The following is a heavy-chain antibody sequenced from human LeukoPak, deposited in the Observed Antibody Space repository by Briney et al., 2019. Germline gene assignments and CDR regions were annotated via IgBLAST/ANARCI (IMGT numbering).Heavy chain of an antibody. D-gene: IGHD2-2*01. V-gene: IGHV1-2*02. J-gene: IGHJ5*02. CDR1: GYTFTGYY. CDR2: INPNSGGT. CDR3: ARDLCSRTSCLRFDP. Sequence: GASVKVSCKASGYTFTGYYVHWVRQAPGQGLEWMGWINPNSGGTNYAQKFQGRVTMTRDTSISTAYMELSRLRSDDTAVYYCARDLCSRTSCLRFDPWGQGTLVTVSS.